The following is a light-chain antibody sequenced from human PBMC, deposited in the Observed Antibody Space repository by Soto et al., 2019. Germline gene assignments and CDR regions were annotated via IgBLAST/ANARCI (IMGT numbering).Light chain of an antibody. Sequence: DIQMTQSPSSLSASVGDRGTITFLASQSISSYLNWYQQKPGKAPKLLIYAASSLQSGVPSRFSGSGSGTDFTLTISSLQPEDFATYYCQHADSFPLITFGQGTRLEIK. J-gene: IGKJ5*01. V-gene: IGKV1-39*01. CDR3: QHADSFPLIT. CDR1: QSISSY. CDR2: AAS.